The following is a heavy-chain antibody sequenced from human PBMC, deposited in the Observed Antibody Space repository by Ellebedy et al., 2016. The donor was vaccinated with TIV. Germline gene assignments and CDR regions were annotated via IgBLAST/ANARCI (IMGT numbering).Heavy chain of an antibody. CDR3: TTIAAVGGY. V-gene: IGHV3-49*03. D-gene: IGHD6-13*01. CDR2: IRSKAYGGTT. Sequence: GESLKISXPASGFTFGDYAMSWFRQAPGKGLEWVGFIRSKAYGGTTEYAASVKGRFTISRDDSKSIAYLQMNSLKTEDTAVYYCTTIAAVGGYWGQGTLVTVSS. CDR1: GFTFGDYA. J-gene: IGHJ4*02.